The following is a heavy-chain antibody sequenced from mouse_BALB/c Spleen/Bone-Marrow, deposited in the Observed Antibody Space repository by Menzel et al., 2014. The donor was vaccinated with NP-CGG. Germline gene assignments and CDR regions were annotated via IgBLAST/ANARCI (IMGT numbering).Heavy chain of an antibody. J-gene: IGHJ4*01. CDR2: INPSTGYT. CDR1: GYNFISYW. Sequence: QVQLQQPGAELAKPGALVKMSCKASGYNFISYWMHWVKQRPGQGLEWIGYINPSTGYTEYNQKFKDKATLTADKSSSKAYMQLSSLTSEDSAVYYCARNYDYDGGYYAMDYWGQGTSVTVSS. CDR3: ARNYDYDGGYYAMDY. D-gene: IGHD2-4*01. V-gene: IGHV1-7*01.